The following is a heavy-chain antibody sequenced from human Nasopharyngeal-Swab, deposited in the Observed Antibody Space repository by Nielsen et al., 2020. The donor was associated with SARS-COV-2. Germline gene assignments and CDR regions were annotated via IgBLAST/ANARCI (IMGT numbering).Heavy chain of an antibody. CDR1: GYTFTSYA. V-gene: IGHV1-3*01. Sequence: ASVKVSCKASGYTFTSYAMHWVRQAPGQGLEWMGWINAGNGNTKYSQKFQGRVTITRDTSASTAYMELSSLRSEDTAVYYCATGFLEWLLYRFDYWGQGTLVTVSS. J-gene: IGHJ4*02. CDR3: ATGFLEWLLYRFDY. D-gene: IGHD3-3*01. CDR2: INAGNGNT.